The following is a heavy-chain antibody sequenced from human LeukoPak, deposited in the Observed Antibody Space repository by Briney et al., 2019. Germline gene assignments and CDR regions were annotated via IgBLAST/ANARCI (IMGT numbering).Heavy chain of an antibody. Sequence: PSETRSLTSIVSGVSISNNYWSWLRQPPGKGLEWIGHIQDSGSIKYNSSLKSRVTISADTSKNHFSLRLNSVSAADTAVYYCARGPSNYFGYFDYWGQGTLVTVSS. V-gene: IGHV4-59*01. J-gene: IGHJ4*02. D-gene: IGHD5-24*01. CDR1: GVSISNNY. CDR2: IQDSGSI. CDR3: ARGPSNYFGYFDY.